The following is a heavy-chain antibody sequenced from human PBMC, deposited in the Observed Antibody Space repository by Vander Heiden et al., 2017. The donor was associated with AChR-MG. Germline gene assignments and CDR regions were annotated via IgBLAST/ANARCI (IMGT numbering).Heavy chain of an antibody. CDR2: ISNSGHII. V-gene: IGHV3-11*01. D-gene: IGHD7-27*01. J-gene: IGHJ4*02. CDR1: GFSFSDYY. CDR3: VRDLNWGDY. Sequence: QVQLVESGGGLVKPGGSLRLSCAASGFSFSDYYMAWIRQAPGKGLEWVSYISNSGHIIYYADSVKGRFTISRDNAKNSLYLQMNSLKAEDTAVYYCVRDLNWGDYWGQGTLVTVSS.